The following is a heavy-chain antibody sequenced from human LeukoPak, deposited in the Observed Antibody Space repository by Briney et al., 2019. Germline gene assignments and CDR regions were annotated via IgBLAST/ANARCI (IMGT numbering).Heavy chain of an antibody. D-gene: IGHD3-16*01. Sequence: SQTLSLTCTVSGGSISSGAYFWSWIRQPPGKGLEWIGSIYQSGSTYYNPSLKSRVTISIDTSKNQFSLKLTSVTAADTAVHYCASQGGGFDYWGQGTLVTVSS. CDR2: IYQSGST. CDR3: ASQGGGFDY. J-gene: IGHJ4*02. V-gene: IGHV4-30-2*01. CDR1: GGSISSGAYF.